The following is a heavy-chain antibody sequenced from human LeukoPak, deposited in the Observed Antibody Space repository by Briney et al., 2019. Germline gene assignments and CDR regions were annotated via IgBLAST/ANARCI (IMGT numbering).Heavy chain of an antibody. CDR1: GFSISRYA. V-gene: IGHV3-30*04. J-gene: IGHJ4*02. CDR2: ISDDGSNK. Sequence: GGSLRLSCAASGFSISRYAMHWARQAPGKGLEWVAVISDDGSNKYYADSVKGRFTISRDNSKNTLYLQMNSLRAEDTAVYYCAKERWYYDSSGYLNWGQGTLVTVSS. D-gene: IGHD3-22*01. CDR3: AKERWYYDSSGYLN.